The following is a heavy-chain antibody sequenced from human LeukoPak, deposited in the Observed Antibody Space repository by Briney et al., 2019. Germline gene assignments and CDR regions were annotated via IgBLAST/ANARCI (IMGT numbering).Heavy chain of an antibody. CDR3: ARADYYGSILDY. CDR2: IEQDGSAK. V-gene: IGHV3-7*04. J-gene: IGHJ4*02. CDR1: GFTFSNYW. Sequence: GGSLRLSCAASGFTFSNYWMSWVRQAPGKGLEWVANIEQDGSAKYYVVSVDGRFTVSRDNAENSLYLQMNFLRAEETAVYYCARADYYGSILDYWGQGSLVTVSS. D-gene: IGHD3-10*01.